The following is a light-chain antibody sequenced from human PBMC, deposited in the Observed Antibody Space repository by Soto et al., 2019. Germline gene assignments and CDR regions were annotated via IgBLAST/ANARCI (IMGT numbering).Light chain of an antibody. CDR1: KSDIGVYDF. CDR2: EVA. Sequence: QSVLTQPPSASGSPGQSVTISCTGTKSDIGVYDFVSWYQHHPGKAPRLIIYEVAQRPSGVPDRFSGSKSGNTASLTVSGLQAADEADYFCKSYAGSNTYVFGSGTKVTV. CDR3: KSYAGSNTYV. J-gene: IGLJ1*01. V-gene: IGLV2-8*01.